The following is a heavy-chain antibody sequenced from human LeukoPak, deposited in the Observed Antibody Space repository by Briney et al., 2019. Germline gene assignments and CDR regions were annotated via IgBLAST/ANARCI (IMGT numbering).Heavy chain of an antibody. CDR3: ARGGVDYYGSGTYYLMYYFDY. V-gene: IGHV3-11*01. Sequence: GGSLRLSCAASGFTFSDYYMSWIRQAPGKGLEWVSYISSSGTTIYYADSVKGRFTISRDNAKNSLYLQMNSLRAEDTAVYFCARGGVDYYGSGTYYLMYYFDYWGQGALVTVSS. CDR1: GFTFSDYY. J-gene: IGHJ4*02. D-gene: IGHD3-10*01. CDR2: ISSSGTTI.